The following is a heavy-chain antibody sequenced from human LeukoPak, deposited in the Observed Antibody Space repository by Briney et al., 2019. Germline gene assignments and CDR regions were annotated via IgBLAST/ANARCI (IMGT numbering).Heavy chain of an antibody. D-gene: IGHD3-16*01. V-gene: IGHV4-30-2*01. J-gene: IGHJ4*02. Sequence: SQTLSLTCTVSGETISSDNYHWTWIRQPPGKGLEYIGYIYRGGTTFYNPSLKSRVSISVDRSKRQFSLELTSVTAADTAVYYCARGHDGYAFDYWGQGILVTVSS. CDR2: IYRGGTT. CDR3: ARGHDGYAFDY. CDR1: GETISSDNYH.